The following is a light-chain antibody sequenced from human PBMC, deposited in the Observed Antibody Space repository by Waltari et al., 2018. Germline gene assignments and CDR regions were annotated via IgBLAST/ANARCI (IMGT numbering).Light chain of an antibody. CDR1: QSVSNW. CDR3: QQYDNFSPWL. Sequence: DIQMTQSPSTLSASLGARVTITCRATQSVSNWLAWYQKKPGKTPKVVIYKASTLANGVPSWFSGSGFGTEFTLTISSLQPDDFAIYYCQQYDNFSPWLFGQGTKVEIK. V-gene: IGKV1-5*03. CDR2: KAS. J-gene: IGKJ1*01.